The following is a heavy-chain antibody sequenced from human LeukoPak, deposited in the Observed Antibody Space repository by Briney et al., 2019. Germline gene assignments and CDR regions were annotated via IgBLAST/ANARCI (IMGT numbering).Heavy chain of an antibody. Sequence: PSETLSLTCAVYGGSFSGYYWSWIRQPPGKGLEWIGEINHSGSTNLHPSLKGRVTISLDTSKNQFSLKLSSVTAADSAVYYCAARIAAAGQIDYWGQGTLVTVSS. J-gene: IGHJ4*02. CDR3: AARIAAAGQIDY. V-gene: IGHV4-34*01. CDR2: INHSGST. CDR1: GGSFSGYY. D-gene: IGHD6-13*01.